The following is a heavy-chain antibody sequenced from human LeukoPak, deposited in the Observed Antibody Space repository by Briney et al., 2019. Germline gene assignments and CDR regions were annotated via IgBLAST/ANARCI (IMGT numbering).Heavy chain of an antibody. D-gene: IGHD3-10*01. CDR3: AKVTTPYYYGSGNLDY. V-gene: IGHV3-23*01. J-gene: IGHJ4*02. CDR2: ISGSGGST. Sequence: GGSLRLSCAASGFTFGSYALTWVRQAPGRGLAWVSAISGSGGSTYYADSVKGRFTISRDNSKNTLYLQMNSLRAEDTAVYYCAKVTTPYYYGSGNLDYWGQGTLVTVSS. CDR1: GFTFGSYA.